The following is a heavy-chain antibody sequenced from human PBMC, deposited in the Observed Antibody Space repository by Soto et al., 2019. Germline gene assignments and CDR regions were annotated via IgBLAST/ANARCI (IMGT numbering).Heavy chain of an antibody. CDR3: ARGGVATIFGDS. V-gene: IGHV3-48*02. Sequence: EVQLVESGGGLVQPGGSLRVSCAASGFTISRYSMNWVRQAPGKGLEWLSYIDSTSATIYYAESVKGRFIISRDNAKNSLYLQMNSLRDEDTAVYYCARGGVATIFGDSWGQGTLVTVSS. CDR2: IDSTSATI. D-gene: IGHD5-12*01. CDR1: GFTISRYS. J-gene: IGHJ4*02.